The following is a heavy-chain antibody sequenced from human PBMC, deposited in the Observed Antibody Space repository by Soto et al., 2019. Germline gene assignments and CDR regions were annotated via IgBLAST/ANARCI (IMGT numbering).Heavy chain of an antibody. J-gene: IGHJ5*02. V-gene: IGHV4-34*01. CDR3: ARAGGYCSGGSCYSLWFDP. Sequence: QVQLQQWGAGLLKPSETLSLTCAVYGGSFSGYYWSWIRQPPGKGLEWIGEINHSGSTNYNPSLKSRVTISVDTSKNQFSLKLSSVTAADTAVYYCARAGGYCSGGSCYSLWFDPWGQGTLVTVSS. CDR1: GGSFSGYY. CDR2: INHSGST. D-gene: IGHD2-15*01.